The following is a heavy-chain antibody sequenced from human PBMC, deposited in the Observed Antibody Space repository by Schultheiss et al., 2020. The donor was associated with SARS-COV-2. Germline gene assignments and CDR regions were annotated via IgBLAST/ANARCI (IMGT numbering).Heavy chain of an antibody. D-gene: IGHD2-2*02. J-gene: IGHJ6*02. CDR1: AGSISSYF. V-gene: IGHV4-4*07. CDR2: INHSGST. CDR3: AKDTPPYCSSTSCYKPSRYYYGMDV. Sequence: SQTLSLTCTVSAGSISSYFWSWIRQPAGKGLEWIGEINHSGSTNYNPSLKSRVTMSVDTSKNQFSLKLSSVTAEDTAVYYCAKDTPPYCSSTSCYKPSRYYYGMDVWGQGTTVTVSS.